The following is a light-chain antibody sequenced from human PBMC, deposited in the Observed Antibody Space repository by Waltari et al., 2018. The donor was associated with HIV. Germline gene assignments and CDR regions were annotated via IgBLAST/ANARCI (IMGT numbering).Light chain of an antibody. CDR2: ANI. V-gene: IGLV1-40*01. J-gene: IGLJ2*01. Sequence: QAVLTQPPSVSGAPGQRVTIPCAGRSSNIGAGYGVRWYQQLPGTAPKLLIYANINRPSGVPDRFSGSQSGSSASLAITGLQAEDEAPYYCQSFDSSLTTSGVIFGGGTKLTVL. CDR3: QSFDSSLTTSGVI. CDR1: SSNIGAGYG.